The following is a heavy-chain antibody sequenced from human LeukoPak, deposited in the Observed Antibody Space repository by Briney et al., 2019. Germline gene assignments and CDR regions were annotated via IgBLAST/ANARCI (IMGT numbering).Heavy chain of an antibody. CDR1: GFTFNNYW. D-gene: IGHD5-12*01. CDR3: ARFRYIGSDLEVFDS. J-gene: IGHJ4*02. Sequence: GGSLRLSCAASGFTFNNYWFSWVRQSPGKGLEWEANINQDEGHKYSVDSVKGRFTISRDNARNSLYLQMNGLRAEDTAVYYCARFRYIGSDLEVFDSWGQGTLVTVSS. V-gene: IGHV3-7*01. CDR2: INQDEGHK.